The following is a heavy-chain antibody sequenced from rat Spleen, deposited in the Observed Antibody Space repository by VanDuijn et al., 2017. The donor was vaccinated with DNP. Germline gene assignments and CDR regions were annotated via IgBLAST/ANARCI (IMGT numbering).Heavy chain of an antibody. J-gene: IGHJ3*01. Sequence: EVQLVESGGDLVQPGRSLKLFCAASGFTFSDYYMAWFRQAPRKGLEWVASISHDGSSTYYRDSVKGRFTISRDNARNSLYLQMDSLRSEDTATYYCAARYSSSWFAYWGQGTLVTVSS. D-gene: IGHD1-2*01. V-gene: IGHV5-20*01. CDR2: ISHDGSST. CDR1: GFTFSDYY. CDR3: AARYSSSWFAY.